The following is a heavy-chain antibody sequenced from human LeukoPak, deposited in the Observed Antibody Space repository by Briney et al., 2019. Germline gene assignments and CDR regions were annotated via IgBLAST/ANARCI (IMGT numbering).Heavy chain of an antibody. V-gene: IGHV3-21*01. CDR1: GFTFSSYS. CDR3: ARESCSSTSCYSRDFDY. J-gene: IGHJ4*02. Sequence: GGSLRLSCAASGFTFSSYSMNWVRQAPGKGLEWVSSISSSSSYIYYADSVKGRFTISRDNAKNSLYLQMNSLRAEDTAVYYCARESCSSTSCYSRDFDYWGQGTLVTVSS. D-gene: IGHD2-2*01. CDR2: ISSSSSYI.